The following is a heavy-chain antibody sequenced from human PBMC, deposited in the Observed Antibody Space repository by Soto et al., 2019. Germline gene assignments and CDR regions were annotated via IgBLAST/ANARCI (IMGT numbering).Heavy chain of an antibody. J-gene: IGHJ6*02. D-gene: IGHD2-21*01. Sequence: PSETLSLTCVVSGGSLSDYFWSWIRQPPGMALEWIGEINHLGSINYNPSLKSRVTMSVDTSKNQFSLTLNSVTAADTATYYCARGGISHWAYYYGMDVWGRGTTVTVSS. CDR1: GGSLSDYF. CDR3: ARGGISHWAYYYGMDV. V-gene: IGHV4-34*01. CDR2: INHLGSI.